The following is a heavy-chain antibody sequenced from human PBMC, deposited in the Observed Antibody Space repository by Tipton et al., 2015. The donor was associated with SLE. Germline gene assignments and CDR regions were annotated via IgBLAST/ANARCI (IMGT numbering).Heavy chain of an antibody. J-gene: IGHJ4*02. CDR1: GGSISSSSYY. D-gene: IGHD3-10*01. V-gene: IGHV4-39*07. CDR3: AREKAGGSGKRLYFGY. Sequence: TLSLTCTVSGGSISSSSYYWGWLRQPPGKGLEWIGSIYYSGSTYYNPSLKSRVTISVDTSKNQFSLKLSSVTAADTAVYYCAREKAGGSGKRLYFGYWGQGTQVTVSS. CDR2: IYYSGST.